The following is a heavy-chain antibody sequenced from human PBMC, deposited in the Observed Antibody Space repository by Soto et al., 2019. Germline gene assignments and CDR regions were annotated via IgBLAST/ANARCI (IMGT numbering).Heavy chain of an antibody. CDR1: GFTFSSYG. V-gene: IGHV3-30*18. CDR3: AKDPSLARPMQWYYYYYGMDV. J-gene: IGHJ6*02. CDR2: ISYDGSNK. Sequence: GGSLRLSCAASGFTFSSYGMHWVRQAPGKGLEWVAVISYDGSNKYYADSVKGRFTISRDNSKNTLYLQMNSLRAEDTAVYYCAKDPSLARPMQWYYYYYGMDVWGQGTTVTVSS. D-gene: IGHD6-6*01.